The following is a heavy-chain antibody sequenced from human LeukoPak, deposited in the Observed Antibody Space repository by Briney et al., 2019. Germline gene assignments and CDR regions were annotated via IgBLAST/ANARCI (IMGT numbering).Heavy chain of an antibody. CDR1: GESSTDFY. V-gene: IGHV4-34*01. CDR2: INHRGST. CDR3: ARGLFTWNY. D-gene: IGHD2-21*01. Sequence: SETLSLTCAVYGESSTDFYWSWIRQPPGKGLEWIGEINHRGSTNYNPSLTSRVTLSLDTSKSQFSLRLTSVTAADTAVYYCARGLFTWNYWGQGTLVTVCS. J-gene: IGHJ4*02.